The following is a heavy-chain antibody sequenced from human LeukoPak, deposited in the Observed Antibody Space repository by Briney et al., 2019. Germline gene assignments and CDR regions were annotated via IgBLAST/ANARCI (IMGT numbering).Heavy chain of an antibody. J-gene: IGHJ4*02. CDR2: IWYDGSNK. V-gene: IGHV3-33*01. D-gene: IGHD5-18*01. CDR1: GFTFSSYG. CDR3: ARDRGYSYGHPLDY. Sequence: GGSLRLSCAASGFTFSSYGMHWVRQAPGKGLGWVALIWYDGSNKYYADSVEGRFTISRDNSKNTLFLQMNSLRAEDTAVYYCARDRGYSYGHPLDYWGQGTLVTVSS.